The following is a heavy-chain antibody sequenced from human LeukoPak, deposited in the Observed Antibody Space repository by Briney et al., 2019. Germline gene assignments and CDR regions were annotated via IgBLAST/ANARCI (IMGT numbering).Heavy chain of an antibody. J-gene: IGHJ6*02. CDR1: GYTLTELS. Sequence: APVKVSCKVSGYTLTELSMHWVRQAPGKGLEWMGGFDPEDGETIYAQKFQGRVTMTEDTSTDTAYMELSSLRSEDTAVYYCATATPKYYYYYGMDVWGQGTTVTVSS. D-gene: IGHD4-11*01. V-gene: IGHV1-24*01. CDR3: ATATPKYYYYYGMDV. CDR2: FDPEDGET.